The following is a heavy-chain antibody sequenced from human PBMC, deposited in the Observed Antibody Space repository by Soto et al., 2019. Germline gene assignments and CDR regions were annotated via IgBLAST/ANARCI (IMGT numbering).Heavy chain of an antibody. V-gene: IGHV3-30*03. CDR1: GFTFNTYG. Sequence: WGSLRLSWAASGFTFNTYGMHWVRQAPGKGLEWVAVISYDAKSNLYVDSVRGRFTISRDNSKNTLFLQMDSLRPEDTALYYCARGLLAAGPFDSWGQGTLVTVSS. CDR3: ARGLLAAGPFDS. D-gene: IGHD2-8*02. CDR2: ISYDAKSN. J-gene: IGHJ4*02.